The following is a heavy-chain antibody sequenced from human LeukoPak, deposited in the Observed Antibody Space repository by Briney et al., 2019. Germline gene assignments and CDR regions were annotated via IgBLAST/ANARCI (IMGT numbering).Heavy chain of an antibody. CDR2: INPSGGST. V-gene: IGHV1-46*01. D-gene: IGHD1-14*01. J-gene: IGHJ4*02. CDR3: ARDPDSYYFDY. CDR1: GYTFTSYY. Sequence: ASVKVSCKASGYTFTSYYMHWVRQAPGQGLEWMGIINPSGGSTSYAQKFQGRVTMTRDTSTSTVYMELSRLRSDDTAVYYCARDPDSYYFDYWGQGTLVTVSS.